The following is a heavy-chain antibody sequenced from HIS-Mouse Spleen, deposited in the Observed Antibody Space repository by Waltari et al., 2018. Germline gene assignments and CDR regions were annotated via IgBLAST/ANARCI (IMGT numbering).Heavy chain of an antibody. CDR1: GYTSTGYY. CDR2: VKQSSGGP. J-gene: IGHJ4*02. V-gene: IGHV1-2*06. D-gene: IGHD2-15*01. CDR3: ARSDIGNSGFDD. Sequence: QVQLVQSGAEVKKPGASVKVSCKASGYTSTGYYMHWGGRAPGEGLEWLGRVKQSSGGPEYAERCKGRPTMTRGTSISTASMKLSRLRSDGTAMYYCARSDIGNSGFDDWGQGTLVTVSS.